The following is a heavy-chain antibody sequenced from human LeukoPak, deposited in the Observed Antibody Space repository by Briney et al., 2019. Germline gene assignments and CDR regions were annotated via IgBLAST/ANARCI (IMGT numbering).Heavy chain of an antibody. V-gene: IGHV1-69*02. CDR3: ASSPAVLAGYYSPFDY. CDR2: IIPILGIA. J-gene: IGHJ4*02. CDR1: GGTFSSYT. Sequence: LVKVSCKASGGTFSSYTISWVRQAPGQGLEWMGRIIPILGIANYAQKFQGRVTITADKSTSTAYMELSSLRSEDTAVYYCASSPAVLAGYYSPFDYWGQGTLVTVSS. D-gene: IGHD3-9*01.